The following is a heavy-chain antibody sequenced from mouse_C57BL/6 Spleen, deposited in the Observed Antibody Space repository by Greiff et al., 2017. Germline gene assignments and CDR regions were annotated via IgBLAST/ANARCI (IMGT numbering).Heavy chain of an antibody. D-gene: IGHD1-1*01. CDR3: ARSHSHGSSYAWYFAV. Sequence: EVQVVQSGGGLVQPGGSLSLSCAASGFTFTDYYMSWVRQPPGQALEWLGFIRNKANGYTTEYSASVKGRFTNSKANSQSILYLQMNALRADDSATYYCARSHSHGSSYAWYFAVWGTGTTVTVSS. J-gene: IGHJ1*03. V-gene: IGHV7-3*01. CDR2: IRNKANGYTT. CDR1: GFTFTDYY.